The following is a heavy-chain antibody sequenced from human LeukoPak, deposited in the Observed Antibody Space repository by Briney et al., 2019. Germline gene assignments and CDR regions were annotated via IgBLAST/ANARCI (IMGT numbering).Heavy chain of an antibody. J-gene: IGHJ4*02. Sequence: GGSLRLSCAASGFTFSSYSMNWVRQAPGKGLEWVSSISSSSSYIYYADSVKGRFTISRDNAKNSLYLQMNSLRAEDTAVYYCARGQLGSYYGANFDYWGQGTLVTVSS. CDR3: ARGQLGSYYGANFDY. CDR1: GFTFSSYS. CDR2: ISSSSSYI. V-gene: IGHV3-21*01. D-gene: IGHD3-10*01.